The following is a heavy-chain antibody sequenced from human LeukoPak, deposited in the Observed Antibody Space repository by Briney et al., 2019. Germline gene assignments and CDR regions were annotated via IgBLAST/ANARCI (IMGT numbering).Heavy chain of an antibody. Sequence: PGGSLRLSCSASGFTFSTYAMHWIRQPPGKGLEWIGYINYRGSTNYNPSLNSRVTISVDTSKNQFSLKLNSVTAADTAVYYCARQTLGGFWYFDLWGRGTLVTVSS. D-gene: IGHD3-16*01. CDR2: INYRGST. J-gene: IGHJ2*01. CDR3: ARQTLGGFWYFDL. V-gene: IGHV4-59*08. CDR1: GFTFSTYA.